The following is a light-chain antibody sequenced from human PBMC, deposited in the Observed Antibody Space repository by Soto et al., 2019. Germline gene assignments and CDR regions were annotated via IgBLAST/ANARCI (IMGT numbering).Light chain of an antibody. CDR2: GAS. J-gene: IGKJ1*01. V-gene: IGKV3-20*01. CDR3: QQYGTSPWT. CDR1: QSVSSNY. Sequence: EIVLTQSPGTLSLSPGERATLSCRASQSVSSNYLGWYQQKLGQAPRLLIYGASSSATGIPDRFSGSGSGTDFTLIISRLEPEDFAVYFCQQYGTSPWTFGQGTKVETK.